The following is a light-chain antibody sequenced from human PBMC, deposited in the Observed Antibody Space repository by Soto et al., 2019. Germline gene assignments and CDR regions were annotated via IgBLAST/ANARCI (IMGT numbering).Light chain of an antibody. V-gene: IGKV3-11*01. CDR3: QQRSKWPLT. CDR2: DGS. J-gene: IGKJ5*01. Sequence: IVSTPSPATLSLSPWERAALSCRASQGVGTFLAWFQQKPGQAPRLVIYDGSARATGIPARFSGSGSETDFSLTISSLEPEDFAVYYCQQRSKWPLTVGQGTRLEI. CDR1: QGVGTF.